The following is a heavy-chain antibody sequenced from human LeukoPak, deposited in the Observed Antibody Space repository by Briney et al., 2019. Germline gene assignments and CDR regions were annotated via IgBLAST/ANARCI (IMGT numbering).Heavy chain of an antibody. CDR2: IYNSGST. CDR1: GGSISSYY. CDR3: ARHRHGYGSSPFDY. V-gene: IGHV4-39*01. Sequence: SETLSLTCTVSGGSISSYYWGWIRQPPGKGLEWIGSIYNSGSTDYNPSLKSRVTISADTSKNQFSLKLSSVTAAETAVYYCARHRHGYGSSPFDYWGQGTLVTVSS. D-gene: IGHD3-10*01. J-gene: IGHJ4*02.